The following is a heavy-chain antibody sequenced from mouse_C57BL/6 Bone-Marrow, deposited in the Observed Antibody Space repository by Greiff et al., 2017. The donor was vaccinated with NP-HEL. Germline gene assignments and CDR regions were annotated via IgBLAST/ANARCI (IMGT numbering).Heavy chain of an antibody. D-gene: IGHD1-1*01. J-gene: IGHJ1*03. CDR1: GYTFTDYE. Sequence: VQLQQSGAELVRPGASVTLSCKASGYTFTDYEMHWVKQTPVHGLEWIGAIDPETGGTAYNQKFKGKAILTADKSSSTAYIELPSLTSEDSAVYYYTRVGYYGSSYVDWYFDFWGTGTTVTVSS. V-gene: IGHV1-15*01. CDR2: IDPETGGT. CDR3: TRVGYYGSSYVDWYFDF.